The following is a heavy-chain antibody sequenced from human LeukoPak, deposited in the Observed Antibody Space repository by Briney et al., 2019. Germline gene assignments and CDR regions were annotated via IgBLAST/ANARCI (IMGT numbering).Heavy chain of an antibody. V-gene: IGHV4-4*07. CDR2: IYTSGST. J-gene: IGHJ4*02. CDR1: GGSISSYY. CDR3: ARSAHGGNAGVFDY. Sequence: SETLCLTCTVSGGSISSYYWSWIRQPAGKGLEWIGHIYTSGSTNYNPSLKSPVTMSVDTSKNQFSLKLNSVTAADTAVYYCARSAHGGNAGVFDYWGQGTLVTVSS. D-gene: IGHD4-23*01.